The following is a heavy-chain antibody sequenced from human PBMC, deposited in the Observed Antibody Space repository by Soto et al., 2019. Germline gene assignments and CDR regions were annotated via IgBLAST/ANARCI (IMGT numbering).Heavy chain of an antibody. CDR2: INHSGST. CDR1: GGSFTGYY. V-gene: IGHV4-34*01. J-gene: IGHJ4*02. D-gene: IGHD6-19*01. CDR3: ARGWGAVADY. Sequence: QVQLQQWGAGLLKPSETLSLTCAVYGGSFTGYYWSWIRQPPGKGLEWIGEINHSGSTNYNPSLKGRVTISVDTSKNQFSLKLSSVTAADTAVYYCARGWGAVADYWGQGTLVTVSS.